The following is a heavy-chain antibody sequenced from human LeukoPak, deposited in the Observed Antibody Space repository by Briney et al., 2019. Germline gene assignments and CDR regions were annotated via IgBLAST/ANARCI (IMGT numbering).Heavy chain of an antibody. CDR3: VKGACSSGCSGNH. J-gene: IGHJ5*02. V-gene: IGHV3-23*01. D-gene: IGHD6-19*01. CDR1: GIAFSDSA. CDR2: ITDCYNT. Sequence: GGSLRLSCAASGIAFSDSAMYWVCQAPGKGLECVSVITDCYNTYYGDSVKGRFTVSRDNSRKTLYLQMNSLRVDDTALYYCVKGACSSGCSGNHWGQGTRVIVSS.